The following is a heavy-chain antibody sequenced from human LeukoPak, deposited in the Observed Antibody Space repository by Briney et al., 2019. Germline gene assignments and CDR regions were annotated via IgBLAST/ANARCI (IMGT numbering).Heavy chain of an antibody. V-gene: IGHV4-59*01. CDR1: GGSISSYY. CDR3: ARGDPTFDY. Sequence: SETLSLTYTVSGGSISSYYWSWIWQPPGKGLEWIGYIYYSGSTNYNPSLKSRVTISVDTPKNQFSLTLSSVTAADTAVYYCARGDPTFDYWGQGTLVTVSS. CDR2: IYYSGST. J-gene: IGHJ4*02.